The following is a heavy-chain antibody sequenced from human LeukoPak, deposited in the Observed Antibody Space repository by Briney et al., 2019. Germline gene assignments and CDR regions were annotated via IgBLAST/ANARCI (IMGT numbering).Heavy chain of an antibody. CDR2: IFYSGST. CDR3: ARRANSGWLFDY. J-gene: IGHJ4*01. Sequence: SETLSLICTVSGGSISSYYWSWIRQPPGKGPEWIGYIFYSGSTNYNPSLKSRVTISVDTSKNQFSLKLSSVTAADTAVYCCARRANSGWLFDYWGQGTLVTVSS. D-gene: IGHD6-19*01. V-gene: IGHV4-59*01. CDR1: GGSISSYY.